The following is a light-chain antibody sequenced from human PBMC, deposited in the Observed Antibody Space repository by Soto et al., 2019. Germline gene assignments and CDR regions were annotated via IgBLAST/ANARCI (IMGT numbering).Light chain of an antibody. CDR3: QQYNNWPSWT. Sequence: EIVMTQSPATLSVSPGERATLSCRASQSVSNNLAWYQQKPGQAPRLLIHGASARATGIPARFSGSGSGTEFTLTISSLQSEDFAVYHCQQYNNWPSWTFGQGTKVEIK. J-gene: IGKJ1*01. CDR2: GAS. CDR1: QSVSNN. V-gene: IGKV3-15*01.